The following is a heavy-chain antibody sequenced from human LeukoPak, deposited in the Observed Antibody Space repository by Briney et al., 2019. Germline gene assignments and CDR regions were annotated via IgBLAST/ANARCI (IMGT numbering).Heavy chain of an antibody. Sequence: SETLSLTCTVSGGSISSHYWSWIRQPPGKGLEWIGYIYYSGSTNYNPSLKGRVTISVDTSKNQFSLKLSFVTAADTAVYYCAREEGYYDTSGQYYYYYMDVWGKGTTVTVSS. CDR3: AREEGYYDTSGQYYYYYMDV. J-gene: IGHJ6*03. CDR1: GGSISSHY. D-gene: IGHD3-22*01. V-gene: IGHV4-59*11. CDR2: IYYSGST.